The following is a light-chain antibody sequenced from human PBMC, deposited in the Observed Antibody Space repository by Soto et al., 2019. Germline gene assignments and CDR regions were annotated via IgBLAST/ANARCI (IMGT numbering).Light chain of an antibody. Sequence: DIQLTQSPSFLSASVGDRVTIAFRASQDIKSYLAWYQQKPGKAPKLLIYPASTLQSGVPSRFSGSGSGTEFTLTISSLQPEDFATYYCQQYKSYWAFGQGTKVDIK. V-gene: IGKV1-9*01. CDR2: PAS. CDR3: QQYKSYWA. CDR1: QDIKSY. J-gene: IGKJ1*01.